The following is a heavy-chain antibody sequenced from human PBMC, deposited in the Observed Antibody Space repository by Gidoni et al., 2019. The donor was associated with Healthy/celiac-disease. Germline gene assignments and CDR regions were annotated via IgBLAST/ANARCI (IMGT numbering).Heavy chain of an antibody. CDR1: GFTCSSTA. D-gene: IGHD1-26*01. CDR3: AKARVGAKRRVYYYGMDV. CDR2: ISYDGSNK. J-gene: IGHJ6*02. V-gene: IGHV3-30*18. Sequence: QVQLVESGGGVVQPGRSLRLSCSASGFTCSSTALHWVRQAPVQGLEGVAVISYDGSNKYYADSVKGRFTISRDNSKNTLYLQRNSLGAEDTAVYYCAKARVGAKRRVYYYGMDVWGQGTTVTVSS.